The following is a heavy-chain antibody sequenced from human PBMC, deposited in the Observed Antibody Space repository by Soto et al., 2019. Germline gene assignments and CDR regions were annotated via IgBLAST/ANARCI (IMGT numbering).Heavy chain of an antibody. CDR3: ATDNSTWYGGLDYYAMDV. D-gene: IGHD6-13*01. J-gene: IGHJ6*02. Sequence: EVQLLESGGGLVQPGGSLRLSCAASGFTFSSYAMSWVRQAPGKGLEWVSAISSSGSSTYYADSGKGRFTISRDNSKNTLYLQMNRLRAEDTAVCYCATDNSTWYGGLDYYAMDVWGQGTTVTVS. CDR1: GFTFSSYA. V-gene: IGHV3-23*01. CDR2: ISSSGSST.